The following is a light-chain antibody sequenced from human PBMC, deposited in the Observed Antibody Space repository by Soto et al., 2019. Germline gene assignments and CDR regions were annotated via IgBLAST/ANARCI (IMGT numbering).Light chain of an antibody. CDR1: SGHSRYA. Sequence: QAVVTQSPSASASLGASVKLTCTLSSGHSRYAIAWHQQQPEKGPRYLMKVNSDGSHIKGDGIPDRFSGSSSGAERYLTISSLQSEDEADYYCQTWDTGIVVFGGGTKLTVL. CDR2: VNSDGSH. V-gene: IGLV4-69*01. CDR3: QTWDTGIVV. J-gene: IGLJ2*01.